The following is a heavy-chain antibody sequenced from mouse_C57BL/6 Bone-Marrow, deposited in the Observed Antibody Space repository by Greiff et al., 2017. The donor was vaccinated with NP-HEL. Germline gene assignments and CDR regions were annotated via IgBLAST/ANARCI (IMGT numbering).Heavy chain of an antibody. D-gene: IGHD2-2*01. J-gene: IGHJ2*01. CDR1: GYTFTGYW. CDR2: IFPGSGST. Sequence: VQLQQSGAELMKPGASVKLSCKATGYTFTGYWIEWVKQRPGHGLEWIGEIFPGSGSTNYNEKFKGKATFTADTSSNTAYMQLSSLTTDVSAFYYCASSYAAGFPHYLYYWGQGTTLTVSS. V-gene: IGHV1-9*01. CDR3: ASSYAAGFPHYLYY.